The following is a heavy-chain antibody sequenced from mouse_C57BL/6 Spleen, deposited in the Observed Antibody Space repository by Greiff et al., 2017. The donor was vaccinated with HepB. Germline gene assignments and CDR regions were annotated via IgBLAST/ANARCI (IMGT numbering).Heavy chain of an antibody. CDR1: GYTFTSYW. V-gene: IGHV1-55*01. CDR2: IYPGSGST. CDR3: ARGIYDGYYEGSVFDY. D-gene: IGHD2-3*01. J-gene: IGHJ2*01. Sequence: QVQLQQPGAELVKPGASVKMSCKASGYTFTSYWITWVKQRPGQGLEWIGDIYPGSGSTNYNEKFKSKATLTVDTSSSTAYMQLSSLTSEDSAVYYCARGIYDGYYEGSVFDYWGQGTTLTVSS.